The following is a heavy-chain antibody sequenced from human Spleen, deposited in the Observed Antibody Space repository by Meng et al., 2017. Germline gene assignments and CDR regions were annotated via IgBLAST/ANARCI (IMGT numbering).Heavy chain of an antibody. J-gene: IGHJ4*02. Sequence: QVQLVQSGSELKKPGASVKVSCKASGYTFTSYAMNWVRQAPGQGLEWMGRINPDSGTNYAQRFQGRVTLTWDTSISTAYMDLSSLRSDDTAMYYCAKDLSGSIDYWGQGTLVTVSS. V-gene: IGHV1-2*06. CDR3: AKDLSGSIDY. CDR2: INPDSGT. CDR1: GYTFTSYA. D-gene: IGHD2/OR15-2a*01.